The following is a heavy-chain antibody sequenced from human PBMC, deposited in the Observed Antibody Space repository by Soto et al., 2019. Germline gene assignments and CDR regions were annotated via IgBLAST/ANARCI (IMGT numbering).Heavy chain of an antibody. CDR1: GFTFSNYW. CDR2: IKQDGSER. V-gene: IGHV3-7*01. CDR3: ARKANGVCRDCWTPHDAFEI. Sequence: EVQLVESGGGLVQPGGSLRLSCAASGFTFSNYWMSWVRQAPGKGLEWVANIKQDGSERYYVDSVKGRFTISRDNAKNSLYLQMISLRAEDTAVYYCARKANGVCRDCWTPHDAFEIWGQGTMVTVSS. J-gene: IGHJ3*02. D-gene: IGHD2-8*01.